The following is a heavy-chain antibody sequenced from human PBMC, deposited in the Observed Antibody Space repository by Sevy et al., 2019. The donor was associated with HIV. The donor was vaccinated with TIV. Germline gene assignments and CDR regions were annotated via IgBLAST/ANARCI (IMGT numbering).Heavy chain of an antibody. J-gene: IGHJ3*02. CDR2: ISSSSSYI. CDR3: ARAYYYDSSGDDAFHI. Sequence: GGSLRLSCAASGFTFSSYSMNWVRQAPGKGLEWVSSISSSSSYIYYADSVKGRFTISRDNAKNSLYLQMNSLRAEDTAVYYCARAYYYDSSGDDAFHIWGQGTMVTVSS. D-gene: IGHD3-22*01. V-gene: IGHV3-21*01. CDR1: GFTFSSYS.